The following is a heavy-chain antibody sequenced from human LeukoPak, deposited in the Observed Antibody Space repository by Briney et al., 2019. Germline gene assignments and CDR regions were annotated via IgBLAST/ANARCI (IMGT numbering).Heavy chain of an antibody. V-gene: IGHV3-30*04. CDR3: ASSRGYNYGYRALELPPSPID. Sequence: PGRSLRLSCAASGFTFSSYAMHWVRQAPGKGLEWVAVISYDGSNKYYADSVKGRFTISRDNSKNTLYPQMNSLRAEDTAVYYCASSRGYNYGYRALELPPSPIDWGQGTLVTVSS. J-gene: IGHJ4*02. D-gene: IGHD5-18*01. CDR2: ISYDGSNK. CDR1: GFTFSSYA.